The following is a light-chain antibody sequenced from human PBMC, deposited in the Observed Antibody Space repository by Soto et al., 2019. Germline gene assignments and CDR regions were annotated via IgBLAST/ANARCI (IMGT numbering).Light chain of an antibody. CDR2: QTS. CDR1: QYINTR. V-gene: IGKV3D-15*01. CDR3: QQYHNWPIT. Sequence: VLTQSPATLSSFQGDRVTLSCRASQYINTRLAWYQHRPGQAPRLLIYQTSLRAAGIPARFSGSGSGTEFTLTISSLQSEDFAVYYCQQYHNWPITFGQGTRLEIK. J-gene: IGKJ5*01.